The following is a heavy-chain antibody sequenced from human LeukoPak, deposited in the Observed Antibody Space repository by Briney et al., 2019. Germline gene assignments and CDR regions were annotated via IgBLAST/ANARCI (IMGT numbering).Heavy chain of an antibody. D-gene: IGHD3-9*01. CDR3: ARVRTGYENFDY. V-gene: IGHV1-2*06. J-gene: IGHJ4*02. CDR2: INPNSGGT. CDR1: GYTFTGYY. Sequence: GASVKVSCKASGYTFTGYYMHWVRQAPGQGPEWMGRINPNSGGTNYAQKFQGRVTMTRDTSISTAYMELSRLRSDDTAVYYCARVRTGYENFDYWGQGTLVTVSS.